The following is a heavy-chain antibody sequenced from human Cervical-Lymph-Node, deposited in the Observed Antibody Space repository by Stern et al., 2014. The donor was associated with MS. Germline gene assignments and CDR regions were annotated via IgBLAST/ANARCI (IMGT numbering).Heavy chain of an antibody. CDR2: IYYSGST. CDR3: ASSPVKHSYAY. Sequence: QVQLQESGPGLVKPSETLSLTCTVSGGSISSYYWSWIRQPPGKGLEWIGYIYYSGSTNYNPSLKSRVTISVDTSKNQFSLKLSSVTAADTAVYYCASSPVKHSYAYWGQGTLVTVSS. CDR1: GGSISSYY. D-gene: IGHD5-18*01. V-gene: IGHV4-59*01. J-gene: IGHJ4*02.